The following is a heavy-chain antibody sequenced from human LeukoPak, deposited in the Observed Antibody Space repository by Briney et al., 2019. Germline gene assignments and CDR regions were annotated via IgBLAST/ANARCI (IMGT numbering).Heavy chain of an antibody. D-gene: IGHD2-15*01. CDR1: GGSVSTTSYF. Sequence: KTSETLSLTCTVSGGSVSTTSYFWAWIRQPPGKGLEWIGSIHYGGNTYYSPSLKSRVTISTDTSKNQFSLTLTSVTAADTAVYYCARDLRGSEYWGQGTLVTVSS. J-gene: IGHJ4*02. CDR3: ARDLRGSEY. CDR2: IHYGGNT. V-gene: IGHV4-39*07.